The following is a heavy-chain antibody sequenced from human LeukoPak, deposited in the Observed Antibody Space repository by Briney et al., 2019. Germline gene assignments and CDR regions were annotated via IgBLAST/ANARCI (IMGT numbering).Heavy chain of an antibody. V-gene: IGHV3-30*18. CDR3: AKVGGSPTPGAIDI. J-gene: IGHJ3*02. CDR2: ISYDGSNK. D-gene: IGHD2-15*01. CDR1: GFTFSSYG. Sequence: HPGRSLRLSCAASGFTFSSYGMHWVRQAPGKGLEWVAVISYDGSNKYYADSVKGRFTISRDNSKNTLYLQMNSLRAEDTAVYYCAKVGGSPTPGAIDIRGQGTMVTVSS.